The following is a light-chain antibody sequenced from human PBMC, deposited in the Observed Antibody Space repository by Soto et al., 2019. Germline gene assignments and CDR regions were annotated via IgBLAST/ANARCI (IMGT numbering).Light chain of an antibody. Sequence: EIVLTQSPGTLSLSPGERATLSCRASQSVSSSYLAWYQQIPGQAPRLLIYGASNRAGGVPERFRGSGSGTDFTLTISRLEPEDFAVYYCQQHDSSPGTFGQGTKVEIK. V-gene: IGKV3-20*01. CDR1: QSVSSSY. CDR2: GAS. J-gene: IGKJ1*01. CDR3: QQHDSSPGT.